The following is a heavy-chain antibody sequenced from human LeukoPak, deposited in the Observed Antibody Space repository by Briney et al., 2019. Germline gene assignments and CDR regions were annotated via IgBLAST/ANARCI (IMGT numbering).Heavy chain of an antibody. V-gene: IGHV4-38-2*01. D-gene: IGHD6-19*01. J-gene: IGHJ4*02. CDR1: GFIFTSYD. Sequence: PGGSLRLSCAASGFIFTSYDFNWVRQAPGKGLEWIGTIYHSGTTYYSPSLGSRVTISVGTSKNQFSLNLRSVTAADTAVYYCARRTLQWLVRGFDYWGQGTLVTVSS. CDR2: IYHSGTT. CDR3: ARRTLQWLVRGFDY.